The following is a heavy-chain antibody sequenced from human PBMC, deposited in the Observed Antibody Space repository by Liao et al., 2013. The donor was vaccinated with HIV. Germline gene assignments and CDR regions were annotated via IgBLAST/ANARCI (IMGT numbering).Heavy chain of an antibody. Sequence: QVQLQESGPGLVKPSQTLSLTCTVSGGSISSGTYYWSWIRQPAGKGLEWLGRIYTSGSANYNPSLKSRVTMSVDTSKNQFSLNLNSVTAADTAVYYCARVGPTLYNYYYMDVWAKGTAVTVSS. CDR3: ARVGPTLYNYYYMDV. CDR2: IYTSGSA. V-gene: IGHV4-61*02. CDR1: GGSISSGTYY. J-gene: IGHJ6*03.